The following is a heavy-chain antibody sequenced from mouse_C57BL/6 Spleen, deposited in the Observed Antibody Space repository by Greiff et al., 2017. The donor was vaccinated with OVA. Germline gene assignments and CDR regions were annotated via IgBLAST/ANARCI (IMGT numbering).Heavy chain of an antibody. CDR2: IGPGSGST. J-gene: IGHJ1*03. Sequence: QVHVKQSGAELVKPGASVKISCKASGYTFTDYYINWVKQRPGQGLEWIGKIGPGSGSTYYNEKFKGKATLTADKSSSTAYMQLSSLTSEDSAVYICAKLTGTGDWYFDVWGTGTTVTVSS. CDR1: GYTFTDYY. V-gene: IGHV1-77*01. D-gene: IGHD4-1*01. CDR3: AKLTGTGDWYFDV.